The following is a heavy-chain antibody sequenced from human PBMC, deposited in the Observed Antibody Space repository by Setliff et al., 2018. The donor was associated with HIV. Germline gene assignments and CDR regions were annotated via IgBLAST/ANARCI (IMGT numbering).Heavy chain of an antibody. V-gene: IGHV1-18*01. D-gene: IGHD3-10*01. J-gene: IGHJ6*03. CDR1: GYTFTSSG. Sequence: ASVKVSCKASGYTFTSSGITWVRQAPGQGLEWMGWIGTYNGDTNYAQKFQGRVNMTTDTSTSTAYMELRSLISDDTAVYYCAREGLWFGDRGYYMDVCGTGTAVTVSS. CDR3: AREGLWFGDRGYYMDV. CDR2: IGTYNGDT.